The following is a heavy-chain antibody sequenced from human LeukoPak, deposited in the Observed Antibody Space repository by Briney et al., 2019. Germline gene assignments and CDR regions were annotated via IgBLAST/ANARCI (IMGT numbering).Heavy chain of an antibody. CDR1: GFTFSHAW. D-gene: IGHD4-11*01. J-gene: IGHJ4*02. CDR2: IKIKIDGGTT. Sequence: GGSPRLSCAASGFTFSHAWMTWVRQAPGKGLEWVGRIKIKIDGGTTVYAAPVKGRFTISRDDSKNTMYLQMNSLKTEDTAVYYCARDLYIRYSKGQRVPFDYWGQGTLVTVSS. V-gene: IGHV3-15*01. CDR3: ARDLYIRYSKGQRVPFDY.